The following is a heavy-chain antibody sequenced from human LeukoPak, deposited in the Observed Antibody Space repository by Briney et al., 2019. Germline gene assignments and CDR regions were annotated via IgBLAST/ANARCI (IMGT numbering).Heavy chain of an antibody. V-gene: IGHV3-23*01. Sequence: PGGSLRLSCAASGFTPSNYALSWVRQAPGKGLEWVSDISGSGGSTYYADSVKGRFTISRDNSKNTMYLQMNSLRAEDTAVYYCAKRIQSAMAMGYWGQGTLVTVSS. CDR2: ISGSGGST. J-gene: IGHJ4*02. CDR3: AKRIQSAMAMGY. CDR1: GFTPSNYA. D-gene: IGHD5-18*01.